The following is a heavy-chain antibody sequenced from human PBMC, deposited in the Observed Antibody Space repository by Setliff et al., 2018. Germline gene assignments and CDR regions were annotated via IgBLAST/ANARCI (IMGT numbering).Heavy chain of an antibody. CDR3: AISAAGTGNVGHYYAMDV. CDR1: GYSISSGYY. V-gene: IGHV4-38-2*02. J-gene: IGHJ6*02. Sequence: SETLSLTCNVSGYSISSGYYWAWIRQPPGKGLEWIGSVYHSGDTYCNPSLKSRVTISVDTSKNQFSLKLSSVSAADTAVYYCAISAAGTGNVGHYYAMDVWGQGTTVTVSS. CDR2: VYHSGDT. D-gene: IGHD6-13*01.